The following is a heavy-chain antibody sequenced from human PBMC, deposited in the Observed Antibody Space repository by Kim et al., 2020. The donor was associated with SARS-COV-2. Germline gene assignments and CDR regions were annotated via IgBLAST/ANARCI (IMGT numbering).Heavy chain of an antibody. CDR3: TRLGEDTSRFDY. CDR1: GFTFSGSA. D-gene: IGHD3-16*01. V-gene: IGHV3-73*01. Sequence: GGSLRLSCAASGFTFSGSAIHWVRQASGKGLEWVGRIKSKAKSYATAYAASAKGRFTISRDDSKNTAYLQMNSLKTEDTAVYYCTRLGEDTSRFDYWGQGTLVTVSS. J-gene: IGHJ4*02. CDR2: IKSKAKSYAT.